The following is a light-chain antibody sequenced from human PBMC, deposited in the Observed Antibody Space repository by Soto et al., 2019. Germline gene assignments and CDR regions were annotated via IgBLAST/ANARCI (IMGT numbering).Light chain of an antibody. J-gene: IGKJ1*01. CDR3: QQYSSYWT. CDR2: DAS. Sequence: IQMTQSPSTLSASVGDRVTITCRASQSISGWLAWYQQKPGKAPKFLIYDASNLESGVPSRFSGSGSGTEFTLTSSSLQPDDFATYYCQQYSSYWTFGQGTKVEIK. CDR1: QSISGW. V-gene: IGKV1-5*01.